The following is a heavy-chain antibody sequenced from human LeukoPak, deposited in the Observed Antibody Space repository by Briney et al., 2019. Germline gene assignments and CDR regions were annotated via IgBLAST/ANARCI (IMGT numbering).Heavy chain of an antibody. CDR1: GFTFSSYS. V-gene: IGHV3-21*01. CDR2: ISNSGSYI. J-gene: IGHJ5*02. D-gene: IGHD3-22*01. CDR3: AKDTGGYYNWFDP. Sequence: GGSLRLSCAASGFTFSSYSMNWVRQAPGKGLEWVSSISNSGSYIYYADSVKGRFTISRDNSKNTLFLQMNSLRPEDTAVYYCAKDTGGYYNWFDPWGQGTLVTVSS.